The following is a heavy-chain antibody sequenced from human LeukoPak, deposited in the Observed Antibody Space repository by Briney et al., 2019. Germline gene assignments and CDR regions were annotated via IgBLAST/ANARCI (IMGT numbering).Heavy chain of an antibody. CDR1: DYSISSGYY. D-gene: IGHD1-14*01. V-gene: IGHV4-38-2*02. CDR2: IYYSGNT. J-gene: IGHJ3*02. Sequence: PSETLSLTCTVSDYSISSGYYWGWIRQPPGKGLDWIGSIYYSGNTYYNLSLKSRVSMSVDTSKNQFSLKLSSVTAADTAVYYCARDRASGRAFDIWGQGTTVTVSS. CDR3: ARDRASGRAFDI.